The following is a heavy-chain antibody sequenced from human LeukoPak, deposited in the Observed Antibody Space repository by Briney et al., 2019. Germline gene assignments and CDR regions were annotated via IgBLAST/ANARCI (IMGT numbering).Heavy chain of an antibody. J-gene: IGHJ4*02. CDR1: GFTFSSYG. CDR2: ISYDGSNK. V-gene: IGHV3-30*18. D-gene: IGHD3-10*01. Sequence: PGGSLRLSCAASGFTFSSYGMHWVRQAPGKGLEWVAVISYDGSNKYYADSVKGRFTISRDNSKNTLYLQMNSLRAEDTAVYYCVKDDSYYYGSGSSNDWGQGTLVTVSS. CDR3: VKDDSYYYGSGSSND.